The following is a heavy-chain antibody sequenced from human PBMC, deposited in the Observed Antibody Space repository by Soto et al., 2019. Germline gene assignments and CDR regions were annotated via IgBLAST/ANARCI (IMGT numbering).Heavy chain of an antibody. V-gene: IGHV1-46*01. CDR2: INPRGGIT. D-gene: IGHD6-13*01. CDR3: ASSPAYGSSWYGIPPDLSHGMDV. Sequence: ASVKVSCKASGYTFTSYYIHWVRQAPGQGLEWMGIINPRGGITTYAQKFQGRLTMTGDTSTSTVYMELSSLTSEDTAMYHCASSPAYGSSWYGIPPDLSHGMDVWGQGATVTVSS. J-gene: IGHJ6*02. CDR1: GYTFTSYY.